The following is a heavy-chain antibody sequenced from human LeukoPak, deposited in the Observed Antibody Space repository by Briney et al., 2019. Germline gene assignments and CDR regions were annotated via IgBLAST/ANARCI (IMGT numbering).Heavy chain of an antibody. CDR3: ARRQGTTLSFDY. J-gene: IGHJ4*02. CDR2: INAYNGNT. CDR1: GYTFTSYG. V-gene: IGHV1-18*01. Sequence: ASVKVSCKASGYTFTSYGFSWVRQAPGQGLEWMGWINAYNGNTNYAQKLQGRVTMTTDTSTSTAYLELRSLRFDDTAVYYCARRQGTTLSFDYWGQGTLVTVSS. D-gene: IGHD1-1*01.